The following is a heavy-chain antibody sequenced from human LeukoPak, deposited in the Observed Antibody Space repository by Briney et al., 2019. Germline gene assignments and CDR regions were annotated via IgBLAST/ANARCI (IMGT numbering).Heavy chain of an antibody. Sequence: GGSLRLSCAASGFTFSSCAMSWVRQAPGKGLEWVSAISGSGGRPYYADSVKGRFTISRDDSKNTLYLQMNSLRAEDTAVYYCARHPEPGYCSSTSCHESYFDYWGQGTLVTVSS. D-gene: IGHD2-2*01. CDR2: ISGSGGRP. CDR1: GFTFSSCA. V-gene: IGHV3-23*01. CDR3: ARHPEPGYCSSTSCHESYFDY. J-gene: IGHJ4*02.